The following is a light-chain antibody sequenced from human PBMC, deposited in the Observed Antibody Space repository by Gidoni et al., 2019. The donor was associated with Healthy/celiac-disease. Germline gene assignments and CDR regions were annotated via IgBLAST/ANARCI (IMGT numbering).Light chain of an antibody. V-gene: IGLV1-47*01. CDR2: RNN. CDR1: SSNIGSNY. CDR3: AAWDDSLSGPV. J-gene: IGLJ2*01. Sequence: QSVLTQPPSASGTPGQRVTSSCSGSSSNIGSNYVYWYQPLPGTAPKLLIYRNNQRPSGVPDRFSGSKSGTSASLASSGLRSEDEADYYCAAWDDSLSGPVFGGGTKLTVL.